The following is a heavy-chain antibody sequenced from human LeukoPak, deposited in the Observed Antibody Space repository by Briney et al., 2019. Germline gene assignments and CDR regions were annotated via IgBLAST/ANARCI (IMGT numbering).Heavy chain of an antibody. J-gene: IGHJ5*02. Sequence: ASVKVSCKASGGTFSSYAISWVRQAPGQGLEWMGGIIPIFGTANYAQKFQGRVTITADESTSTAYMELSSLRSEDTAVYYCARDRGSYQAAQFNGFDPWGQGTLVTVSS. D-gene: IGHD2-15*01. CDR1: GGTFSSYA. CDR2: IIPIFGTA. V-gene: IGHV1-69*01. CDR3: ARDRGSYQAAQFNGFDP.